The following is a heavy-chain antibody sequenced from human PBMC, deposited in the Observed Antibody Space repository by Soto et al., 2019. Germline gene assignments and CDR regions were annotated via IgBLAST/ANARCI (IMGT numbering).Heavy chain of an antibody. D-gene: IGHD4-17*01. J-gene: IGHJ4*02. CDR2: IYYSGST. CDR3: ARVWGYGGNSRFDY. V-gene: IGHV4-31*03. CDR1: GGSISSGGYY. Sequence: QVQLQESGPGLVKPSQTLSLTCTVSGGSISSGGYYWSWVRQHPGKGLDLIGYIYYSGSTYYNPSLTSRVIISLDTSKNHYSLKLGSVTAADTAVYYCARVWGYGGNSRFDYWGQGTLVIDSS.